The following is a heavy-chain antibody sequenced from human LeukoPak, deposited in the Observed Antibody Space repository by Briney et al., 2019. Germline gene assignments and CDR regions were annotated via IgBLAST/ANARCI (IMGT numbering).Heavy chain of an antibody. J-gene: IGHJ5*02. D-gene: IGHD5-12*01. Sequence: SETLSLTCAVYGGSFSGYYWSWIRQPPGKGLEWIGEINHSGSTNYNPSLKSRVTISVDTSKNQFSLKLSSVTAADTAVYYCARVRYSGTPRAVNWFDPWGQGTLVTVSS. CDR3: ARVRYSGTPRAVNWFDP. CDR2: INHSGST. V-gene: IGHV4-34*01. CDR1: GGSFSGYY.